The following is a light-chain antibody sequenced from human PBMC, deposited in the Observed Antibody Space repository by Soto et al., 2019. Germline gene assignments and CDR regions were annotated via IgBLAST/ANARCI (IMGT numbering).Light chain of an antibody. CDR3: SSYTSSSTPYV. J-gene: IGLJ1*01. CDR2: EVS. V-gene: IGLV2-14*01. CDR1: SSDVGGYNY. Sequence: QSALTQPASVSGSPGQSITISCTGTSSDVGGYNYVSWYQQHPGKAPKLMIYEVSNRPSGVSNRFSGSKSGNTGSLTISGLPAEDEADYYCSSYTSSSTPYVFGTGTKLTVL.